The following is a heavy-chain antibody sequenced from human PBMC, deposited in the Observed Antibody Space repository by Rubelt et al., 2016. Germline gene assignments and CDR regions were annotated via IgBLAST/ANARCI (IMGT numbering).Heavy chain of an antibody. Sequence: QVQLQESGPGLVKPSETLSLTCTVSGGSISSYYWSWIRQPPGKGLECIGYIYFSGSTNYNPSLESRVTISVDTSKNQFARKTISVTAADTAVYYCARLSSSSGIDYWGQGILVTVSS. J-gene: IGHJ4*02. CDR2: IYFSGST. V-gene: IGHV4-59*08. D-gene: IGHD6-6*01. CDR3: ARLSSSSGIDY. CDR1: GGSISSYY.